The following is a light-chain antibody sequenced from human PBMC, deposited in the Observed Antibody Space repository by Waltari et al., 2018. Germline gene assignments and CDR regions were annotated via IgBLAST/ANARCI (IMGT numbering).Light chain of an antibody. J-gene: IGKJ2*01. CDR1: QSLVYSDGNTY. Sequence: DVVLTQSPLSLPVTLGQPASISCRSSQSLVYSDGNTYLNWYQQTPGQSPKRLIYKVSSVDSGVPDRFSGSGSGTDFILKISRVEAEDVGVYYCMQGTHWPPVYTFGQGTKLEIK. V-gene: IGKV2-30*01. CDR2: KVS. CDR3: MQGTHWPPVYT.